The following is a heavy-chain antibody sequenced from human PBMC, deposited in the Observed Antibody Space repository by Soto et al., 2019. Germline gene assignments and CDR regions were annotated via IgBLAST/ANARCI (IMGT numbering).Heavy chain of an antibody. Sequence: EGQLLESGGGLVQPGGSLRLSSAASGFTFGSYAMSWVRQAPGKGLEWVSAISGSGGSTYYADSVKGRFTISRDNSKNTLYLQMNSLRAEDTAVYYCAKLDSYYDFWSGYYTQDFDYWGQGTLVTVSS. V-gene: IGHV3-23*01. CDR2: ISGSGGST. J-gene: IGHJ4*02. CDR1: GFTFGSYA. D-gene: IGHD3-3*01. CDR3: AKLDSYYDFWSGYYTQDFDY.